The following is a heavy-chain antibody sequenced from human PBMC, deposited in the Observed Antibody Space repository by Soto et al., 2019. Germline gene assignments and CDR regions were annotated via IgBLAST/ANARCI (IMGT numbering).Heavy chain of an antibody. CDR1: GGSFSGYY. CDR3: ARAIVVVPAAAHKYYYYMDV. J-gene: IGHJ6*03. D-gene: IGHD2-2*01. CDR2: INHSGST. V-gene: IGHV4-34*01. Sequence: SETLSLTCAVYGGSFSGYYWSWIRQPPGKGLEWIGEINHSGSTNYNPSLKSRVTISVDTSKNQFSLKLSSVTAADTAVYYCARAIVVVPAAAHKYYYYMDVWGKGTTVTVSS.